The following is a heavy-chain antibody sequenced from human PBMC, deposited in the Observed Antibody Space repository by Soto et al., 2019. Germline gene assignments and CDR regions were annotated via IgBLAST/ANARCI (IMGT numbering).Heavy chain of an antibody. D-gene: IGHD3-10*01. CDR1: GFTVSSNY. V-gene: IGHV3-53*02. J-gene: IGHJ6*02. CDR2: IYSGGST. CDR3: ASAGSGSYYSYYYGMDV. Sequence: EVQLVETGGGLIQPGGSLRLSCGASGFTVSSNYMSWVRQAPGKGLEWVSVIYSGGSTYYADSVKGRFTISRDNSKNTLYLQMNSLRAEDTAVYYCASAGSGSYYSYYYGMDVWGQGTTVTVSS.